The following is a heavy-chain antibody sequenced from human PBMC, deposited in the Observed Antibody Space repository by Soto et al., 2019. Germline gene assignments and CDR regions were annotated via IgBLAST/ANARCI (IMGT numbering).Heavy chain of an antibody. D-gene: IGHD2-15*01. Sequence: QVQLVESGGGVVQPGRSLRLSCAASGFTFSSYGMHWVGQAPGKGLEWVAVIWYDGSNKYYADSVKGRFTISRDNSKNTLYLQMNGLRAEDTAVYYCACFGGSLSDYWGQGTLVTVSS. CDR2: IWYDGSNK. V-gene: IGHV3-33*01. CDR1: GFTFSSYG. CDR3: ACFGGSLSDY. J-gene: IGHJ4*02.